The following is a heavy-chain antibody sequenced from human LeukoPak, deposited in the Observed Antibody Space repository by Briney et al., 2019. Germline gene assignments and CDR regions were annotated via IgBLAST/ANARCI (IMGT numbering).Heavy chain of an antibody. J-gene: IGHJ3*02. CDR3: ARDRTFKDAFDM. Sequence: GGSLRLSCAASGFTFSSYSMTWVCQAPGKGLEWVSYISSSTNTIYYGESVKGRFTISRDNAQNSLYLQMSSLRDDDTGVYYCARDRTFKDAFDMWGQGTMVTVSS. V-gene: IGHV3-48*02. D-gene: IGHD1-1*01. CDR1: GFTFSSYS. CDR2: ISSSTNTI.